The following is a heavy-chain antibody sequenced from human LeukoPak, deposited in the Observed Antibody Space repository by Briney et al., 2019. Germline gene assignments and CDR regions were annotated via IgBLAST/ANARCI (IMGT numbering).Heavy chain of an antibody. CDR1: GGSISSGGYY. Sequence: SETLSLTCTVSGGSISSGGYYWSWIRQHPGKGLEWIGYIYYSGSTNYNPSLKSRVTISVDTSKNQFSLKLSSVTAADTAVYYCARYGRDGYTSYYYYGMDVWGQGTTVTVSS. J-gene: IGHJ6*02. CDR2: IYYSGST. V-gene: IGHV4-61*08. D-gene: IGHD5-24*01. CDR3: ARYGRDGYTSYYYYGMDV.